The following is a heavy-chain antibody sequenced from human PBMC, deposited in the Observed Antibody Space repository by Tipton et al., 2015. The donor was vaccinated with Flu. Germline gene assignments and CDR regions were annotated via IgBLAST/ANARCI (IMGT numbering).Heavy chain of an antibody. Sequence: TLSLTCSVSGGSVRSDFYYCSWIRQPPGKAPEWVGYMYYSGTTIYNPSLKSRVSISIDGSKSQLSLRLRSVTAADTAVYYCARDRSLVPGAMVDWGQGTLVTVSS. CDR1: GGSVRSDFYY. CDR2: MYYSGTT. J-gene: IGHJ4*02. D-gene: IGHD3-10*01. V-gene: IGHV4-61*01. CDR3: ARDRSLVPGAMVD.